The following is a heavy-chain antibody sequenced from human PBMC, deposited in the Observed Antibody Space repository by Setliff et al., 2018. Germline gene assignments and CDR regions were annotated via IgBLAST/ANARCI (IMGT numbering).Heavy chain of an antibody. D-gene: IGHD3-22*01. CDR1: GYTFTTYG. CDR2: ISGYNGNT. V-gene: IGHV1-18*01. Sequence: GASVKVSCKASGYTFTTYGVAWVRQAPGQGLEWLGWISGYNGNTNYAQRFQGRVTTTIDTSTNTAYMELRSLRSDDTAVYYCARARGHYCDSSGRSGYFQHWGQGTLVTVSS. CDR3: ARARGHYCDSSGRSGYFQH. J-gene: IGHJ1*01.